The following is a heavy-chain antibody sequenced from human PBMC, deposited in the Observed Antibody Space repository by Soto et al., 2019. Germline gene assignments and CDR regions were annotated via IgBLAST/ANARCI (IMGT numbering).Heavy chain of an antibody. J-gene: IGHJ3*02. CDR2: INPKSGGT. CDR3: ARENPYCSGGSCYSHDAFDI. D-gene: IGHD2-15*01. Sequence: ASVKVSCKASGYTFTGYYMHWVRQAPGQGLEWMGWINPKSGGTNYAQKFQGWVTMTRDTSISTAYMELSRLRSDDTAVYYCARENPYCSGGSCYSHDAFDIWGQGTMVTVSS. CDR1: GYTFTGYY. V-gene: IGHV1-2*04.